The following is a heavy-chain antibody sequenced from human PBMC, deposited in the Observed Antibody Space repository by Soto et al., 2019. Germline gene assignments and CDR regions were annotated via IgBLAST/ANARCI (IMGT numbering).Heavy chain of an antibody. CDR3: ARGRTVLLWFGGQGDWFDP. D-gene: IGHD3-10*01. CDR2: INHSGST. CDR1: GGSFSGYY. Sequence: QVQLQQWGAGLLKPSETLSLTCAVYGGSFSGYYWSWIRQPPGKGLEWIGEINHSGSTNYNPSLNSRVTISVATSKNQCSLKLSSVTAADTAVYYCARGRTVLLWFGGQGDWFDPWGQGTLVTVSS. V-gene: IGHV4-34*01. J-gene: IGHJ5*02.